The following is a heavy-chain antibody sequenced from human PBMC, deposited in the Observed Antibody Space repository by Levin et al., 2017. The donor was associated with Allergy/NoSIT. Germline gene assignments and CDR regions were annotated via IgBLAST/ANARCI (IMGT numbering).Heavy chain of an antibody. D-gene: IGHD5-18*01. CDR3: ARGYTNGDYFFDY. V-gene: IGHV1-2*02. CDR2: INPDSGGT. Sequence: GESLKISCKASGYTFTGQHLHWVRQAPGQGLEWMGWINPDSGGTRYAQKFQGRVTMIRDTSINTVYMELSDLRSDDSAVFYCARGYTNGDYFFDYWGQGTLVTVSS. J-gene: IGHJ4*02. CDR1: GYTFTGQH.